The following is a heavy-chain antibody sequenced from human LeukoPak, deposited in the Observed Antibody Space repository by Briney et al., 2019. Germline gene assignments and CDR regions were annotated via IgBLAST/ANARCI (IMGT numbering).Heavy chain of an antibody. D-gene: IGHD2-2*01. Sequence: PGGSLRLSCAASGFTFSSYSMNWVRQAPGKGLEWVSSISSSSSYIYYADSVKGRFTISRDNAKKSLYLQMNSLRAEDTAVYYCAREFRTSHSRWYFDLWGRGTLVTVSS. CDR2: ISSSSSYI. CDR1: GFTFSSYS. CDR3: AREFRTSHSRWYFDL. J-gene: IGHJ2*01. V-gene: IGHV3-21*01.